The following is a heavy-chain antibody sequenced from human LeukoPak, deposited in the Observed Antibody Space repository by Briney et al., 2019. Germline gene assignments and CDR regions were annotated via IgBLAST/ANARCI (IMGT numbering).Heavy chain of an antibody. CDR1: GFTFSSYA. Sequence: AGPLTLSCAAYGFTFSSYAMNWVRQAPGKGLEWVAAISGSGGSTYYADSVKGRFTISRDTSKHTLDLQMNSTRAEDTAGSYCSKDRMECSSTSCWDYFDYWGEGTLVTVSS. D-gene: IGHD2-2*01. CDR3: SKDRMECSSTSCWDYFDY. J-gene: IGHJ4*02. V-gene: IGHV3-23*01. CDR2: ISGSGGST.